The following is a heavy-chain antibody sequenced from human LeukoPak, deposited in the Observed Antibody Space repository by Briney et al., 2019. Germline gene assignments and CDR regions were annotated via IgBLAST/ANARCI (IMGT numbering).Heavy chain of an antibody. D-gene: IGHD6-13*01. Sequence: GGSLRLSCAASGFTFSSYSMNWVRQAPGKGLEWVSSISSSSSYIYYADSVKGRFTISRDNAKNSLYLQVNSLRAEDTALYYCARGVGSNWFIYFQYWGQGTLVTVSS. CDR1: GFTFSSYS. CDR3: ARGVGSNWFIYFQY. J-gene: IGHJ1*01. V-gene: IGHV3-21*01. CDR2: ISSSSSYI.